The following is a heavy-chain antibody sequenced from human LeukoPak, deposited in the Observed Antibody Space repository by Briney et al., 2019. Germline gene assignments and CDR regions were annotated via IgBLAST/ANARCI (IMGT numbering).Heavy chain of an antibody. CDR2: IKQDGSEK. J-gene: IGHJ6*03. D-gene: IGHD3-10*01. CDR1: GFTFSSYW. Sequence: GGSLRLSCAASGFTFSSYWMSWVRQAPGKGLEWVANIKQDGSEKYYVDSAKGRFTISRDNAKNSLYLQMNSLRAEDTAVYYCAREGKVYGSGSYYMDVWGKGTTVTVSS. CDR3: AREGKVYGSGSYYMDV. V-gene: IGHV3-7*01.